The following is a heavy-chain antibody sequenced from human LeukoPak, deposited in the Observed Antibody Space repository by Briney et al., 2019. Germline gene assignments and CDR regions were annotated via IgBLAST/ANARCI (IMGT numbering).Heavy chain of an antibody. CDR3: ASGGDWFDP. V-gene: IGHV3-23*01. CDR2: ISSSGSTI. J-gene: IGHJ5*02. D-gene: IGHD3-10*01. Sequence: PGGSLRLSCAASGFTFSSYGMSWVRQAPGKGLEWVSYISSSGSTIYYADSVKGRFAISRDNSKNTLYLQMNSLRAEDTAVYYCASGGDWFDPWGQGTLVTVSS. CDR1: GFTFSSYG.